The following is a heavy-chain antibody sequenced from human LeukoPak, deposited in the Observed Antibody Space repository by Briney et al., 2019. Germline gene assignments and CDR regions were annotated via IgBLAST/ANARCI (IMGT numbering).Heavy chain of an antibody. J-gene: IGHJ4*02. V-gene: IGHV4-4*07. CDR2: IYSSGTT. Sequence: PSETLSLTCTISGGSLSPYYWNWIRQPAGKGLEWIGRIYSSGTTNYNPSLRSRVSISVDRSKNQFSLKLSSVTAADTAVYYCARVHANSGDNDYWGQGTLVTVSS. D-gene: IGHD2-15*01. CDR1: GGSLSPYY. CDR3: ARVHANSGDNDY.